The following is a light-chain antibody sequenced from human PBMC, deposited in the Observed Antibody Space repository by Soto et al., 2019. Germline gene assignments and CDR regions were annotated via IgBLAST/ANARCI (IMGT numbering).Light chain of an antibody. CDR2: SNN. CDR1: SSNIGSKT. V-gene: IGLV1-44*01. CDR3: AAWDDSLNGVV. J-gene: IGLJ2*01. Sequence: QSVLTQPPLASGTPGQRVTISCSGSSSNIGSKTVNWYQQLPGTAPKLLIYSNNQRPSGVPDRFSGSKSSTSASLAISGLQSEDEADYYCAAWDDSLNGVVFGGGTKLTVL.